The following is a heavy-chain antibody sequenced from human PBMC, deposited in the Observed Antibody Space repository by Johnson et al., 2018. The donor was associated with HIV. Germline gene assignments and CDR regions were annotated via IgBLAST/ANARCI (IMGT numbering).Heavy chain of an antibody. J-gene: IGHJ3*02. CDR2: ISSSGSTI. V-gene: IGHV3-11*04. D-gene: IGHD3-22*01. CDR1: GITFSDYY. CDR3: ARVGDSSGYYFEAFDI. Sequence: QVQLVESGGGLVKPGGSLRLSCAASGITFSDYYMSWIRQAPGKGLEWVSYISSSGSTIYYADSVKGRFTISRDNAKNSLYLQMNSLRAEDTAVYYLARVGDSSGYYFEAFDIWGQETMVTVSS.